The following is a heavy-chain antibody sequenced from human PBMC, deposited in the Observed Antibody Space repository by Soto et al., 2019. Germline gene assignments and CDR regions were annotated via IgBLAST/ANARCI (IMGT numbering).Heavy chain of an antibody. J-gene: IGHJ6*02. CDR1: GGSFSGYY. V-gene: IGHV4-34*01. Sequence: PSETLSLTCAVYGGSFSGYYWSWIRQPPGKGLEWIGEINHSGSTNYNPSLKSRVTISVDTSKNQFSLKLSSVTAADTAVYYCARGWFGELLYGYYYYGMDVWGQGTTVTVSS. D-gene: IGHD3-10*01. CDR2: INHSGST. CDR3: ARGWFGELLYGYYYYGMDV.